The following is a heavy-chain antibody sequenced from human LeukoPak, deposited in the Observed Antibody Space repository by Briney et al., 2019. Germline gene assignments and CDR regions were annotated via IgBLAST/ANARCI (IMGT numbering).Heavy chain of an antibody. CDR3: AGGYGGRYWAFDI. Sequence: GGSLRLSCTATEFTVTTNYLSWVRQAPGKGLKWVSITYSGGNSNSADSVKGRFTITRDGSKNTLYLQMDGLRPEDTAIYYCAGGYGGRYWAFDIWGQGTMVTVFS. CDR2: TYSGGNS. J-gene: IGHJ3*02. D-gene: IGHD1-26*01. V-gene: IGHV3-66*01. CDR1: EFTVTTNY.